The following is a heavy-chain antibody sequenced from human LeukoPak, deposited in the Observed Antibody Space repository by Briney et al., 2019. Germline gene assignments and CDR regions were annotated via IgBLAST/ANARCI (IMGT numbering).Heavy chain of an antibody. Sequence: GGSLRLSCAASGFTFSSYWMSWVRQAPGKGLEWVANIKQDGSEKYYVDSVKGRFTISRDNAKNSLYLQMNSLRAEDTAVYYCARDLDSHGYYGMDVWGQGTTVIVSS. V-gene: IGHV3-7*01. J-gene: IGHJ6*02. CDR2: IKQDGSEK. CDR1: GFTFSSYW. D-gene: IGHD1-1*01. CDR3: ARDLDSHGYYGMDV.